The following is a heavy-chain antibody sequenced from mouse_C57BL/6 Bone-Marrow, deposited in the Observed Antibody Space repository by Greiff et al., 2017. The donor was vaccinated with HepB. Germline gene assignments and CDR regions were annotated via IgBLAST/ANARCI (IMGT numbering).Heavy chain of an antibody. Sequence: EVHLVESGGGLVQPKGSLKLSCAASGFTFNTYAMHWVRQAPGKGLEWVARILSKSRNYATCYDDSVKDRFTISRDDSPSMLYLQMNNLKTEDTAMYYCLREVAVIATNWYFDVWGTGPTVTVSS. CDR2: ILSKSRNYAT. CDR1: GFTFNTYA. CDR3: LREVAVIATNWYFDV. V-gene: IGHV10-3*01. D-gene: IGHD1-1*01. J-gene: IGHJ1*03.